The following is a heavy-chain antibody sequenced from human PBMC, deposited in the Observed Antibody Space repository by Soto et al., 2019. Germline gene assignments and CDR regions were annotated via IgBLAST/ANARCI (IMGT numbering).Heavy chain of an antibody. J-gene: IGHJ6*02. CDR1: GFTFSNYA. V-gene: IGHV3-23*01. CDR2: LPERGSSP. Sequence: EVQLLESGGGLVQPGGSLRLSCAASGFTFSNYAMSWVRQAPGKGLEWVSALPERGSSPYYADSVKGRFTISRDNSKNSLYLQMNGRRAEDTAVYYCAKMTSGSYGRNYGMDVWGQGTTVTVSS. D-gene: IGHD5-18*01. CDR3: AKMTSGSYGRNYGMDV.